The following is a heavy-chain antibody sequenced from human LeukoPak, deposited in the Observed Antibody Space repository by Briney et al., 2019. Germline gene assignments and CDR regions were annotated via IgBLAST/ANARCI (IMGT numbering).Heavy chain of an antibody. Sequence: PGGSMRLSCAASGFTFSSDWMSWVRQAPGKGLEWVANIKEDGSEKYYVDSVKGRFTISRDNAKNSLYLQMNSLRAEDTAVYYCARDRWDIAVVPAAFNFDLRGQGTLVTVSS. CDR1: GFTFSSDW. CDR3: ARDRWDIAVVPAAFNFDL. CDR2: IKEDGSEK. D-gene: IGHD2-2*01. J-gene: IGHJ4*02. V-gene: IGHV3-7*01.